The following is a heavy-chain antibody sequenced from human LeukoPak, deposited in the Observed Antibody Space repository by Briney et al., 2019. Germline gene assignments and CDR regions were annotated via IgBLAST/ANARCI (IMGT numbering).Heavy chain of an antibody. V-gene: IGHV1-69*05. CDR3: ARDRRGRGYSYGFGNWFDP. CDR1: GYTFTSYD. J-gene: IGHJ5*02. D-gene: IGHD5-18*01. CDR2: IIPIFGTA. Sequence: SVKVSCKASGYTFTSYDINWVRQAPGQGLGWMGRIIPIFGTANYAQKFQGRVTITTDESTSTAYMELSSLRSEDTAVYYCARDRRGRGYSYGFGNWFDPWGQGTLVTVSS.